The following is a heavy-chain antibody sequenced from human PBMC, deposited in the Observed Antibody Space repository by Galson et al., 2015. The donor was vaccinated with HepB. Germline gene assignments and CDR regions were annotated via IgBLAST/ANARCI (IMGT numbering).Heavy chain of an antibody. D-gene: IGHD1-26*01. Sequence: SVKVSCKASGYTFTTYTISWVRRAPGQGLEWMGWISAYNGNTNYAQKFQGRVTMTTDTSTSTAYMELRSLRSDDTAVYYYAREGWELSYFDYWGQGSLVTVSS. V-gene: IGHV1-18*01. CDR3: AREGWELSYFDY. J-gene: IGHJ4*02. CDR2: ISAYNGNT. CDR1: GYTFTTYT.